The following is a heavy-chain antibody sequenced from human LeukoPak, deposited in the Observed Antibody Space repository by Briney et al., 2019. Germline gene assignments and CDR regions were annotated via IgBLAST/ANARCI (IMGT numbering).Heavy chain of an antibody. Sequence: PGGPLRLSCEGAGFTFSGYAMNWVRQAPGKGLEWVASISSSSGYIFYADSVKGRFTISRDNSKKILYLQMDSLRVEDTAVYYCARDPITLVRRSLYYFDYWGQGTLVTVSS. D-gene: IGHD3-16*01. CDR2: ISSSSGYI. CDR1: GFTFSGYA. V-gene: IGHV3-21*01. CDR3: ARDPITLVRRSLYYFDY. J-gene: IGHJ4*02.